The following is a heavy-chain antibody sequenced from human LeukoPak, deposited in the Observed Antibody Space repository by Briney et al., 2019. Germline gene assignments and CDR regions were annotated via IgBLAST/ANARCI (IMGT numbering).Heavy chain of an antibody. CDR2: IYHSGST. V-gene: IGHV4-38-2*02. J-gene: IGHJ5*02. Sequence: SETLSLTCAVYGGSFSGYYWGWIRQPPGKGLEWIGSIYHSGSTYYNPSLKSRVTISVDTSKNQFSLKLSSVTAADTAVYYCAREAYSSSGSNWFDPWGQGTLVTVSS. CDR3: AREAYSSSGSNWFDP. D-gene: IGHD6-13*01. CDR1: GGSFSGYY.